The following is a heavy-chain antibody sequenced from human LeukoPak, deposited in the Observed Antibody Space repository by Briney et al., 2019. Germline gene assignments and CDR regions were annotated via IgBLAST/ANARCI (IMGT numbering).Heavy chain of an antibody. D-gene: IGHD3-10*01. CDR3: ARHPYGSGSPKTLPFDY. Sequence: SETLSLTCTVSGYSISNGYYWSWIRQPPGKGLEWIGEINHSGSTNYNPSLKSRVTISVDTSKNQFSLKLSSVTAADTAVYYCARHPYGSGSPKTLPFDYWGQGTLVTVSS. CDR2: INHSGST. V-gene: IGHV4-34*01. J-gene: IGHJ4*02. CDR1: GYSISNGYY.